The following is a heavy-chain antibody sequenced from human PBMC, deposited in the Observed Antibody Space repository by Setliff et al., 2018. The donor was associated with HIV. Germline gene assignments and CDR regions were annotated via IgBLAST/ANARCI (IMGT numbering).Heavy chain of an antibody. Sequence: ASVKVSCKASGYTFTGYYMHWVRQAPGQGLEWMGWINPNGGGTDYAQKFQGWVTMTRDTSISTACMERSRLRSDDTAVYYCARGLRAELSKGYYFDYWGQGTLVTVSS. CDR3: ARGLRAELSKGYYFDY. CDR1: GYTFTGYY. D-gene: IGHD3-16*02. V-gene: IGHV1-2*04. J-gene: IGHJ4*02. CDR2: INPNGGGT.